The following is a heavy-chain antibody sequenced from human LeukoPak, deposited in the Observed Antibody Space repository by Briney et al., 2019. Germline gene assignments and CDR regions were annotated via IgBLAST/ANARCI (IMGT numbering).Heavy chain of an antibody. D-gene: IGHD5-24*01. CDR2: ISYDGNNK. Sequence: GGSLRLSCAASGFTLSTYGIHWVRQAPGKGLEWVALISYDGNNKYYADSVKGRFTISRDNSKNTLYLQMNSLRPEDTAVYYCAKSRDGSLDYWGQGTLVTVSS. CDR3: AKSRDGSLDY. J-gene: IGHJ4*02. CDR1: GFTLSTYG. V-gene: IGHV3-30*18.